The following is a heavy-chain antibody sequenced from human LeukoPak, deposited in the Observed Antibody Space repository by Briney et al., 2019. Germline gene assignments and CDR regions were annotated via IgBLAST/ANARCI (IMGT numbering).Heavy chain of an antibody. CDR3: AREPRQIAAAKINWFDP. CDR1: GFTFSSYS. V-gene: IGHV3-21*01. Sequence: GGSLRLSCAASGFTFSSYSMNWVRQAPGKGLEWVSSISSSSSYIYYADSVKGRFTVSRDNAKNSLYLQMNSLRAEDTAVYYCAREPRQIAAAKINWFDPWGQGTLVTVSS. CDR2: ISSSSSYI. J-gene: IGHJ5*02. D-gene: IGHD6-13*01.